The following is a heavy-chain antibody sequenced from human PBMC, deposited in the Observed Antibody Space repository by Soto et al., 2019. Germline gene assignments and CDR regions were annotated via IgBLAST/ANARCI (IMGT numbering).Heavy chain of an antibody. D-gene: IGHD3-16*01. J-gene: IGHJ4*02. CDR2: ISYDGSNK. Sequence: QVQLVESGGGVVQPGRSLRLSCAASGFTFSSYAMHWVRQAPGKGLEWVAVISYDGSNKYYADSVKGRFTISRDNSKNTLYLQMHSLRAEYAAVYDGARVRGGGYWGQGNLVTVSS. V-gene: IGHV3-30-3*01. CDR1: GFTFSSYA. CDR3: ARVRGGGY.